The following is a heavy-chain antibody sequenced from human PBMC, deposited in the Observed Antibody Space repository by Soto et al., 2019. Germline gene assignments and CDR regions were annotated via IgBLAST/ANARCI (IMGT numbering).Heavy chain of an antibody. CDR2: VYYSGST. CDR1: GVSVISSSYY. V-gene: IGHV4-39*01. D-gene: IGHD2-21*02. J-gene: IGHJ4*02. CDR3: GRLEGLTTISYYFDY. Sequence: PSETLSLTCTVSGVSVISSSYYWGWVRHPPGKGLEWIGSVYYSGSTYYNPSLESRVTISVDKSKNQFSLMLMSLSAADTAVYYCGRLEGLTTISYYFDYWGQGALVTVSS.